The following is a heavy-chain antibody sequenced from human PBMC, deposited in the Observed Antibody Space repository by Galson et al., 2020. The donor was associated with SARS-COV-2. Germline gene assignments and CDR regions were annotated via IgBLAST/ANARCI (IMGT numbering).Heavy chain of an antibody. Sequence: ASVKFSCKASGYIFSSYGFSWARQAPGQGLEWMGWISAQTGNTNYAQNLQGRVTLTTDKSTSTAYMELRRLRSDDTAVYYCTRDRLGYCTGGVCYRSDYWGQGTLVPVSS. D-gene: IGHD2-8*02. CDR1: GYIFSSYG. CDR3: TRDRLGYCTGGVCYRSDY. V-gene: IGHV1-18*01. J-gene: IGHJ4*02. CDR2: ISAQTGNT.